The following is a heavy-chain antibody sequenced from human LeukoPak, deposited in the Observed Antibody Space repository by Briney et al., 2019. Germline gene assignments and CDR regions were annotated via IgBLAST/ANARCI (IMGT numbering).Heavy chain of an antibody. D-gene: IGHD3-10*01. Sequence: SETLSLTCAVYGGSFSGYYWSWIRQPPGKGLEWIGEINHSGSTNYNPSLKSRVTISVDTSKNQFSLKLSSVTAADTAVYYCAREVRRDGSGKPTRRFDYWGQGTLVTVSS. CDR2: INHSGST. V-gene: IGHV4-34*01. CDR1: GGSFSGYY. J-gene: IGHJ4*02. CDR3: AREVRRDGSGKPTRRFDY.